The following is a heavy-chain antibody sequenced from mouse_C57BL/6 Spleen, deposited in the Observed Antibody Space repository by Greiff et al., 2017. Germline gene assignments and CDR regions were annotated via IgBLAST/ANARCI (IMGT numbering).Heavy chain of an antibody. CDR1: GYTFTDYN. CDR2: INPNNGGT. Sequence: EVQLQQSGPELVKPGASVKMSCKASGYTFTDYNMHWVKQSHGKSLEWIGYINPNNGGTSYNQKFKGKVTLAVNKSSSTAYVELRSLTSEDSAVYYCARSYSNYEWFACWGQGTLVTVSA. V-gene: IGHV1-22*01. CDR3: ARSYSNYEWFAC. D-gene: IGHD2-5*01. J-gene: IGHJ3*01.